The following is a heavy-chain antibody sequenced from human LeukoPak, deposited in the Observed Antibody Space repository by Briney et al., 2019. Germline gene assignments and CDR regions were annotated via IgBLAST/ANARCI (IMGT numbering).Heavy chain of an antibody. J-gene: IGHJ4*02. CDR3: ARGGSAWFGGIDY. V-gene: IGHV3-53*05. Sequence: GGSLRLSCAASGFTVSSNYMSWIRQAPGKGLEWVSVIYSGGGTYYADSVKGRFTISRDNYKNTLYLQMTSLRADDTAVYYCARGGSAWFGGIDYWGQGTLVTVSS. CDR1: GFTVSSNY. D-gene: IGHD3-10*01. CDR2: IYSGGGT.